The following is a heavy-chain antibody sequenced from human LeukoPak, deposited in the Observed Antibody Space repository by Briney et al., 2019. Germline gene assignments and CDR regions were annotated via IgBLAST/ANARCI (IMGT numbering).Heavy chain of an antibody. D-gene: IGHD3-22*01. CDR3: ARVFGDSSGYYYVAFDY. CDR2: IYYSGST. CDR1: GGSISSNSYY. J-gene: IGHJ4*02. Sequence: SETLSLTCAVSGGSISSNSYYWGWIRQPPGKGLEWIGSIYYSGSTYYNPSLKSRVTISVDTSKNQFSLKLSSVTAADTAVYYCARVFGDSSGYYYVAFDYWGQGTLVTVSS. V-gene: IGHV4-39*07.